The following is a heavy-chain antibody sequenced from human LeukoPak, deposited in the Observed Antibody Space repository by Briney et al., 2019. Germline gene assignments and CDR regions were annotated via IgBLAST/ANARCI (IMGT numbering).Heavy chain of an antibody. CDR1: GFTFSSYA. CDR3: ARERGNSGGNTNGYFDY. D-gene: IGHD4-23*01. V-gene: IGHV3-23*01. J-gene: IGHJ4*02. CDR2: ISCSGGTT. Sequence: GGSLRLSCAASGFTFSSYAMIWVRQAPGKGLEWGSVISCSGGTTYTADSVRGRFTISRDISKSTLYLQMNSLRAEDTAAYYCARERGNSGGNTNGYFDYWGQGTLVTVSS.